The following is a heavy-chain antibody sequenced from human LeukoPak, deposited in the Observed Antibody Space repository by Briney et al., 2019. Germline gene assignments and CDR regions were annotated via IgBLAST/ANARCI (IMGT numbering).Heavy chain of an antibody. CDR3: VKGRDFYFDY. J-gene: IGHJ4*02. CDR1: GFTFSSYS. D-gene: IGHD3/OR15-3a*01. CDR2: ISSSSYYI. V-gene: IGHV3-21*01. Sequence: GGSLRLSCAASGFTFSSYSMNWVRQAPGKGLEWVSSISSSSYYIYYADSVKGRFTFSRDNSKNMLYLQMNSLRADDTAIYYCVKGRDFYFDYWGQGTLVTVSS.